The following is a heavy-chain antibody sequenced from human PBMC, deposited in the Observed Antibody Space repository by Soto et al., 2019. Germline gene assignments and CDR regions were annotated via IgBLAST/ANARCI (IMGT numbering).Heavy chain of an antibody. Sequence: SETLSLTCTVSGGSISSYYWSWIRQPPGKGLEWIGYIYYSVSTNYNPSLKSRVTISVDTSKNQFSLKLSSVTAADTAVYYCARELLAWYFDLWGRGTLVTVSS. CDR3: ARELLAWYFDL. CDR2: IYYSVST. V-gene: IGHV4-59*12. J-gene: IGHJ2*01. CDR1: GGSISSYY. D-gene: IGHD2-8*02.